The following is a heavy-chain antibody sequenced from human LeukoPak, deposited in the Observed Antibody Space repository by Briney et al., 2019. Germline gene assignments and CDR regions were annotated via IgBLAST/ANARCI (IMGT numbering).Heavy chain of an antibody. CDR3: ARGLSGSYSKLVWFDP. CDR1: GYTFTSYD. J-gene: IGHJ5*02. D-gene: IGHD1-26*01. CDR2: MNPNSGNT. Sequence: GASVKVSCKASGYTFTSYDINWVRQATGQGLEWMGWMNPNSGNTGYAQKFQGRATITRNTSISTAYMELSSLRSEDTAVYYCARGLSGSYSKLVWFDPWGQGTLVTASS. V-gene: IGHV1-8*03.